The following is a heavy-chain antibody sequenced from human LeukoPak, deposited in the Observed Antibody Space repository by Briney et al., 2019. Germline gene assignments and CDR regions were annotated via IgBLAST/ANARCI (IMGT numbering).Heavy chain of an antibody. CDR1: GGSISSYY. CDR3: ARPYYDSSGYYPGGAFDI. Sequence: SETLSLTCTVSGGSISSYYWSWIRQPPWKGLEWIGYIYYSGSTNYNPSLKSRVTISVDTSKNQFSLKLSSVTAADTAVYYCARPYYDSSGYYPGGAFDIWGQGTMVTVSS. D-gene: IGHD3-22*01. J-gene: IGHJ3*02. V-gene: IGHV4-59*01. CDR2: IYYSGST.